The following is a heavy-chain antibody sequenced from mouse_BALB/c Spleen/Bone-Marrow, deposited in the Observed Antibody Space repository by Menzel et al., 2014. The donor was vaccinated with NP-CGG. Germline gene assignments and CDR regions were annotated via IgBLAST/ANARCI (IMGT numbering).Heavy chain of an antibody. J-gene: IGHJ3*01. CDR2: INPSNGDT. Sequence: VQLQQSGAELVKPGASVKLSCKASGYTFTSYYMYWVKQRPGQGLEWIGEINPSNGDTNFNEKFKSKATLTVDKSSSTAYMQLSSLTSEDSAVYYCTNDYLFAYWGQGTLVTVSA. CDR1: GYTFTSYY. V-gene: IGHV1S81*02. D-gene: IGHD2-4*01. CDR3: TNDYLFAY.